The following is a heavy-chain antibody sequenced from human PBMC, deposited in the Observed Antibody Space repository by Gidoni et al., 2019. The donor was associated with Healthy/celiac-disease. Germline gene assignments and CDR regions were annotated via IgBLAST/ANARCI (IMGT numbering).Heavy chain of an antibody. CDR1: GFTFRSYA. V-gene: IGHV3-23*01. CDR2: ISGSGGST. Sequence: EVQLLESGGGLVRPGGSLRLSCAASGFTFRSYAMSWVRQAPGKGLEWVSAISGSGGSTYYADSVKGRFTISRDNSKNTLYLQMNSLRAEDTAVYYCAKAKGYDSSGYEDYFDYWGQGTLVTVSS. D-gene: IGHD3-22*01. CDR3: AKAKGYDSSGYEDYFDY. J-gene: IGHJ4*02.